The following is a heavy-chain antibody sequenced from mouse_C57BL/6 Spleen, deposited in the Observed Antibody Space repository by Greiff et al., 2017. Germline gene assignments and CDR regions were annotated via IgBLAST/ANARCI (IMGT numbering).Heavy chain of an antibody. V-gene: IGHV1-55*01. Sequence: QVQLQQPGAELVKPGASVKMSCKASGYTFTSYWITWVKQRPGQGLEWIGDIYPGSGSTNYNEKFKSKATLTVATSSSTAYMQLSSLTSEDSAVYYCAVSYYYGSSCFDYWGQGTTLTVSS. CDR3: AVSYYYGSSCFDY. D-gene: IGHD1-1*01. CDR1: GYTFTSYW. J-gene: IGHJ2*01. CDR2: IYPGSGST.